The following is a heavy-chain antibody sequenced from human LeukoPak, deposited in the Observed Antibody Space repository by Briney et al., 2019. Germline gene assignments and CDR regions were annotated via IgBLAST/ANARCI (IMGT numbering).Heavy chain of an antibody. V-gene: IGHV1-58*02. CDR3: AALARRGSSTSCYFDY. J-gene: IGHJ4*02. CDR1: GFTFTSSA. Sequence: GTSVKVSCKASGFTFTSSAMQWVRQACGQRLEWIGWIVVGSGNTNYAQKFQERVTITRDMSTSTAYMELSSLRSEDTAVYYCAALARRGSSTSCYFDYWGQGTLVTVSS. CDR2: IVVGSGNT. D-gene: IGHD2-2*01.